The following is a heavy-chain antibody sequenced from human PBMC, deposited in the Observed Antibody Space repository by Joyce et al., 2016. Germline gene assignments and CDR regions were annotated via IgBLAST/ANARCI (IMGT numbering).Heavy chain of an antibody. CDR1: GYTFTSYG. CDR3: ARVLRGYCSGGSCYGLDY. CDR2: VSAYNGNT. D-gene: IGHD2-15*01. V-gene: IGHV1-18*01. J-gene: IGHJ4*02. Sequence: QVQLVQSGAEVKKPGASVKVSCKASGYTFTSYGISWVRQAPGQGLEWKGRVSAYNGNTNYAQKLQGRVTMTTDTSTSTDYMELRSLRSDDTAVYYCARVLRGYCSGGSCYGLDYWGQGTLVTVSS.